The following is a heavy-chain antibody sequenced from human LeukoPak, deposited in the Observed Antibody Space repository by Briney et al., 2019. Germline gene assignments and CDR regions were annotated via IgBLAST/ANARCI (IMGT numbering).Heavy chain of an antibody. Sequence: GGSLRLSCAASGFAFSTYWMTWVRQAPGKGLEWVANIKQDGSEKYYVDSVKGRFTISRDNAKNSLYLQVNSLRAEDTAMYYCARSPTFRGWFDPWGQGTLVTVSS. CDR2: IKQDGSEK. J-gene: IGHJ5*02. CDR1: GFAFSTYW. D-gene: IGHD2/OR15-2a*01. CDR3: ARSPTFRGWFDP. V-gene: IGHV3-7*01.